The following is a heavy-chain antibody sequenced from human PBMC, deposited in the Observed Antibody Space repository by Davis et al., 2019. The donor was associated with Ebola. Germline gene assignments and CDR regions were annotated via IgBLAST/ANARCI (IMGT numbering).Heavy chain of an antibody. CDR1: GYTFTGYY. D-gene: IGHD4-17*01. Sequence: ASVKVFCKASGYTFTGYYMHWVRQAPGQGLEWKGWINPNSGGTNYAQKFQGWVTMTRDTSISTAYMELRRLRSDDTAVYYCARVGTTVTTFDYWCQGTLVTVSS. CDR2: INPNSGGT. V-gene: IGHV1-2*04. CDR3: ARVGTTVTTFDY. J-gene: IGHJ4*02.